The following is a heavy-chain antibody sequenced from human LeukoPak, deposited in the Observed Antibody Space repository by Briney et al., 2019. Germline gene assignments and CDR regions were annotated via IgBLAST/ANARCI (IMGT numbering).Heavy chain of an antibody. J-gene: IGHJ4*02. CDR3: ARSIWSGYYFDY. CDR1: GGSFSGYY. CDR2: TNHSGST. Sequence: SETLSLTCAVYGGSFSGYYWSWIRQPPGKGLEWIGETNHSGSTNYNPSLKSRVTISVDTSKNQFSLKLSSVTAADTAVYYCARSIWSGYYFDYWGQGTLVTVSS. D-gene: IGHD3-3*01. V-gene: IGHV4-34*01.